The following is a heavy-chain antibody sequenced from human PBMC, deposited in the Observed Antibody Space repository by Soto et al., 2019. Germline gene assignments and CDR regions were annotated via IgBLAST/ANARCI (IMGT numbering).Heavy chain of an antibody. CDR1: GFTFDDYT. J-gene: IGHJ4*02. D-gene: IGHD3-22*01. Sequence: GGSLRFSCAASGFTFDDYTMHWVRQAPGKGLEWVSLISWDGGSTYYADSVKGRFTISRDNSKNSLYLQMNSLRTEDTALYYCAKDGPGSSGYYYFDYWGQGTLVTVSS. CDR2: ISWDGGST. CDR3: AKDGPGSSGYYYFDY. V-gene: IGHV3-43*01.